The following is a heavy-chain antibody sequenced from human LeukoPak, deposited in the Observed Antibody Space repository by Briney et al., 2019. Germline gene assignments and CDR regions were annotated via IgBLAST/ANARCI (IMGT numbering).Heavy chain of an antibody. CDR2: IYYSGST. Sequence: SQTLSLTCTVSGGSISSGDYYWSWIRQPPGKGLEWIGYIYYSGSTYYNPSLKSRVTISVDTSKNQFSLKLSSVTAADTAVYYCARAYSGSGYYYYGMDVWGKGTTVTVSS. D-gene: IGHD3-10*01. CDR3: ARAYSGSGYYYYGMDV. V-gene: IGHV4-30-4*01. J-gene: IGHJ6*04. CDR1: GGSISSGDYY.